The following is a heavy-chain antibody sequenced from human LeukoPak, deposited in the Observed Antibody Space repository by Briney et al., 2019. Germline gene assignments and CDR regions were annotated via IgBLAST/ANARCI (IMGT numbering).Heavy chain of an antibody. D-gene: IGHD5-18*01. CDR2: ISGSGGST. V-gene: IGHV3-23*01. J-gene: IGHJ3*02. CDR3: AKVRRGAAMAPDAFDI. CDR1: GFTFSSYA. Sequence: GGSLRLSCAASGFTFSSYAMSWVRQAPGKGLEWVSAISGSGGSTYYADSVKGRFTISRDNSKNTLYLQMNSLRAEDMAVYYCAKVRRGAAMAPDAFDIWGQGTMVTVSS.